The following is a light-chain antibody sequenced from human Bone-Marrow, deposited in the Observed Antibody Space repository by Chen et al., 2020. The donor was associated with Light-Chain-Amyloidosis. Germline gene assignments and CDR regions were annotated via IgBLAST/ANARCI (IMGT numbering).Light chain of an antibody. CDR3: SSYTITNTLV. J-gene: IGLJ1*01. CDR2: EVT. CDR1: SSDVGGDNH. V-gene: IGLV2-14*01. Sequence: QSALTQPPSVSGSPGQSITISCTGTSSDVGGDNHVSWYQQHPDKAPKLMIYEVTNRPSWVPDRFSGSKSDNMASLTISGLQTEDEADYFCSSYTITNTLVFGSGTRVTVL.